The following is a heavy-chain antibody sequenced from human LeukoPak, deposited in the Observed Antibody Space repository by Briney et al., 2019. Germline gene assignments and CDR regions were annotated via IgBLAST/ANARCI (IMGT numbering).Heavy chain of an antibody. Sequence: PGGSLRLSCAASGFTFSSYGMSWVRQAPGKGLEWVSSVSSSSSYIYYSDSVKGRFTISRDNAKNSLFLQMNSLRAEDTAVYFCVRDRGGGNWLDYWGQGTLVTVSS. D-gene: IGHD1-20*01. CDR2: VSSSSSYI. CDR1: GFTFSSYG. J-gene: IGHJ4*02. V-gene: IGHV3-21*01. CDR3: VRDRGGGNWLDY.